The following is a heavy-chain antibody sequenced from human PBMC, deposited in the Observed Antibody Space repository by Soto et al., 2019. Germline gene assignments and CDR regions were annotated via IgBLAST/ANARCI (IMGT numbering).Heavy chain of an antibody. CDR1: GFTFSSYA. V-gene: IGHV3-23*01. CDR2: ISGSGGST. D-gene: IGHD1-26*01. Sequence: EVQLLESGGGLVQPGGSLRLSCAASGFTFSSYAMSWVRQAPGKGLEWVSAISGSGGSTYYADSVKGRFTISRDNSKNTLYLQMNSLRAEDTAVYYCANCRSGRYFLTQWSQGTLVTVSS. CDR3: ANCRSGRYFLTQ. J-gene: IGHJ4*02.